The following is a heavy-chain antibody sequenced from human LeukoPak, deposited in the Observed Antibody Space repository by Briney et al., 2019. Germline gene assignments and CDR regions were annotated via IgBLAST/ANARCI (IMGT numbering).Heavy chain of an antibody. Sequence: GGSLRLSCAASGFTFSSHAMNWVRQAPGKGLEWVSAVSGGGGSTYYADSVKGRFTISRDNAKNSLYLQMNSLRAEDTALYYCAKGSRSSRGSFDYWGQGTLVTVSS. CDR3: AKGSRSSRGSFDY. J-gene: IGHJ4*02. CDR2: VSGGGGST. V-gene: IGHV3-23*01. CDR1: GFTFSSHA. D-gene: IGHD6-13*01.